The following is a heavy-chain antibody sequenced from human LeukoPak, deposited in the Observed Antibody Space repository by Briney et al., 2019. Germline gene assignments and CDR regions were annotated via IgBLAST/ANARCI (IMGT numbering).Heavy chain of an antibody. D-gene: IGHD3-22*01. CDR3: ARGDMTYYYDSSGYPPMGY. Sequence: ASVKVSCKASGYTFTDYYIHWVRQAPGRGLEWMGWINPNSGGTKYAQKFQGRVTMTRDTSISTAYMELSRLRSDDTAVYYCARGDMTYYYDSSGYPPMGYWGQGTLVTVSS. V-gene: IGHV1-2*02. CDR1: GYTFTDYY. J-gene: IGHJ4*02. CDR2: INPNSGGT.